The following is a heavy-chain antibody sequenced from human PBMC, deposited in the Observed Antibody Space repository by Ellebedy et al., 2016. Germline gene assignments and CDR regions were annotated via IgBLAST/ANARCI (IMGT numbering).Heavy chain of an antibody. CDR3: ASTGHCGGDCYSGSLPN. D-gene: IGHD2-21*02. V-gene: IGHV1-69*04. J-gene: IGHJ4*02. CDR1: GGTFSSYA. CDR2: IIPILGIA. Sequence: ASVKVSCKASGGTFSSYAISWVRQAPGQGLEWMGRIIPILGIANYAQKFQGRVTITADKSTSTAYMELSSLRSEDTAVYYCASTGHCGGDCYSGSLPNWGQGTLVTVSS.